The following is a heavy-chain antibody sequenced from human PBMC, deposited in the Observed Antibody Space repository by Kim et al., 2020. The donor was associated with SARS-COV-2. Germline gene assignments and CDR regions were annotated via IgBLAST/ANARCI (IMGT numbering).Heavy chain of an antibody. CDR1: GGSITSAY. D-gene: IGHD2-2*01. J-gene: IGHJ6*02. Sequence: SETLSLTCTVSGGSITSAYWTWIRQPPGKGLEWIGYVYYSGTTTYNPSLKSRVTISIDTSKKHFSLNVTSVTAADTAVYYCAREGTGVPAYGMAVWGQGT. CDR3: AREGTGVPAYGMAV. V-gene: IGHV4-59*13. CDR2: VYYSGTT.